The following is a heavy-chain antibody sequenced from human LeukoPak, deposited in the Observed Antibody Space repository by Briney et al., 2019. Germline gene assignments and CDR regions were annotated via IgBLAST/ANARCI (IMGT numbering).Heavy chain of an antibody. V-gene: IGHV1-45*02. CDR3: ARSIVGATYAFDI. CDR1: RYTFTYRY. CDR2: ITLFNGNT. J-gene: IGHJ3*02. Sequence: GASVKASCKASRYTFTYRYLHWVRQAPGHPPEWMGWITLFNGNTNYAQKFQDRVTITRDRSMSTAYMELSSLRSEDTAMYYCARSIVGATYAFDIWGQGTMVTVSS. D-gene: IGHD1-26*01.